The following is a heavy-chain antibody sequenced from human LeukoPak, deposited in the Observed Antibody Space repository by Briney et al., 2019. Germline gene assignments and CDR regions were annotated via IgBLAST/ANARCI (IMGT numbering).Heavy chain of an antibody. Sequence: ASVKVSCKASGYNFISYAMHWVRQAPGQRLEWMGWIHTDNGDTKYSHYFLGRVTITRDTSANTAYMELSSLRSEDTAVYYCARDRVVGLAPFDPWGQETLVTVSS. CDR1: GYNFISYA. CDR3: ARDRVVGLAPFDP. J-gene: IGHJ5*02. CDR2: IHTDNGDT. D-gene: IGHD2-15*01. V-gene: IGHV1-3*04.